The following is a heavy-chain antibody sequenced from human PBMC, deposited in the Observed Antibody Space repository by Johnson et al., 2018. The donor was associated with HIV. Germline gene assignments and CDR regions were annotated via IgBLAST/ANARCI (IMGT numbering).Heavy chain of an antibody. Sequence: HVQLVESGGGVVQPGRSLRLSCAASGFTFSSYAMHWVRQAPGKGLEWVAVISYDGSNKYYADSVKGRFTISRDNSKNTLYLQMNSLRAEDTAVYYCARDWSLNSREVAFDIWGQGTMVTVSS. D-gene: IGHD1-26*01. CDR2: ISYDGSNK. CDR1: GFTFSSYA. CDR3: ARDWSLNSREVAFDI. V-gene: IGHV3-30-3*01. J-gene: IGHJ3*02.